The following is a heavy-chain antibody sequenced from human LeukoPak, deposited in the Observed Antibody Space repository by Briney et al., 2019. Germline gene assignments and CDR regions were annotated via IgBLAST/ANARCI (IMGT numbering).Heavy chain of an antibody. CDR3: SRNGLVDFDY. J-gene: IGHJ4*02. V-gene: IGHV3-49*04. CDR1: GFAFDDFA. Sequence: GQSLRLSCTTSGFAFDDFAMSWVRQPAGKGLGWVGFIRRRAYGGAAEYAASVKGRFIISRDVSKGIAYLQMNSLKTEDTAVYYCSRNGLVDFDYWGQGSRVIVSP. CDR2: IRRRAYGGAA.